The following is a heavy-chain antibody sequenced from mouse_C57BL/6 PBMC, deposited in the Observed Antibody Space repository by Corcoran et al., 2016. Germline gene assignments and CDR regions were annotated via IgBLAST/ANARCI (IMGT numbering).Heavy chain of an antibody. D-gene: IGHD2-5*01. Sequence: QIQLVQSGPELKKPGETVKISCKASGYTFTTYGMSWVKQAPGKGLKWMGWINTYSGVPTYADDFKGRFAFSLETSASTAYLQINNLKNEDTATYFCARWDYYSNLYYFDYWGQGTTLTVSS. J-gene: IGHJ2*01. CDR3: ARWDYYSNLYYFDY. V-gene: IGHV9-3*01. CDR1: GYTFTTYG. CDR2: INTYSGVP.